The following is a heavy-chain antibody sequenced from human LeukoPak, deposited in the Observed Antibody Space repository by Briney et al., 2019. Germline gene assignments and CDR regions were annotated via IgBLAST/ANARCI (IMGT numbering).Heavy chain of an antibody. Sequence: PSETLSLTCTVSGGSFSSSSYYWGWIRQPPGKGLEWIGSMYYSGSTYYNASLRSRATISVDTSKNQFSLKLSSVTAADTAVYYCARHFDRDGYKSNAFDIWGQGTMVTVSS. J-gene: IGHJ3*02. CDR2: MYYSGST. D-gene: IGHD5-24*01. V-gene: IGHV4-39*01. CDR1: GGSFSSSSYY. CDR3: ARHFDRDGYKSNAFDI.